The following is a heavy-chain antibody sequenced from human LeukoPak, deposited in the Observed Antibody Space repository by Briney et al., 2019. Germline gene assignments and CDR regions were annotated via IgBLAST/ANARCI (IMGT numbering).Heavy chain of an antibody. V-gene: IGHV4-34*01. J-gene: IGHJ6*04. CDR3: AREYYGSGSYSDV. CDR2: IYHSGST. CDR1: GGSFSGYY. D-gene: IGHD3-10*01. Sequence: RPSETLSLTCAVYGGSFSGYYWGWIRQPPGKGLEWIGTIYHSGSTYYNPSLKSRVTISLDTSKNQFSLKLSSVTAADTAVYYCAREYYGSGSYSDVWGKGTTVTISS.